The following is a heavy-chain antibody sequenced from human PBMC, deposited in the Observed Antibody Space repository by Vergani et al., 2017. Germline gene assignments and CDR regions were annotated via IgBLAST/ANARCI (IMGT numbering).Heavy chain of an antibody. CDR2: IIPVLGKT. V-gene: IGHV1-69*08. Sequence: QVQLVQSGAEVKKPGSSVKVSCKASGATFRSNTISWVRQVPGHGLEWMGRIIPVLGKTKYAQDFQGRLTITADTSTSTAYMELTSLRSQDTAVYYCARDPRGYGGDPEDYYYGMDVWGQGTTVTVSS. D-gene: IGHD2-21*02. CDR3: ARDPRGYGGDPEDYYYGMDV. CDR1: GATFRSNT. J-gene: IGHJ6*02.